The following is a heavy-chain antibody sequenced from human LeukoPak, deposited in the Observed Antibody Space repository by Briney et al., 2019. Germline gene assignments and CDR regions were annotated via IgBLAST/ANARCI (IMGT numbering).Heavy chain of an antibody. D-gene: IGHD2-15*01. V-gene: IGHV3-33*01. Sequence: GGSLRLSCAASGFTLTKYGMHWVRQAPGKGLEWVAVLWAHGRSEYYADSVKGRFTISRDTSTSTVHLQMNSLRAEDTAVYYCARDGGLNTNFDYWGQGTMVTVSS. CDR2: LWAHGRSE. J-gene: IGHJ4*02. CDR1: GFTLTKYG. CDR3: ARDGGLNTNFDY.